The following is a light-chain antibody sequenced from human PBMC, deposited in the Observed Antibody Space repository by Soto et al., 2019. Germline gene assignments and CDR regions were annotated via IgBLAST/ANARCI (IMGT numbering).Light chain of an antibody. CDR3: PSYDSSLSAWV. CDR1: SSNIGAGYH. V-gene: IGLV1-40*01. J-gene: IGLJ3*02. Sequence: QSVLTQPPSVSGAPGQRVTISCSGSSSNIGAGYHVHWYQQLPGTAPKLFMFANSNRPSGVPDRFSGSKSGASASLAITGLQAEDEADYYCPSYDSSLSAWVFGGGTKVTVL. CDR2: ANS.